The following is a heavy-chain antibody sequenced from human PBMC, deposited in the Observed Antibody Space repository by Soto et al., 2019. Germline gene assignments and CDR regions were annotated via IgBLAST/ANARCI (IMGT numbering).Heavy chain of an antibody. CDR1: GGSINGGSYY. CDR3: ARGLGYSYPKFIDL. CDR2: TYNSGTT. D-gene: IGHD5-18*01. V-gene: IGHV4-31*03. J-gene: IGHJ5*02. Sequence: QVQLQESGPGLVKPSQTLSLTCTVPGGSINGGSYYWTWIRQHPGKGLEWFGNTYNSGTTYYNPSLERRITMFRDTSKDQFYLKLTSVTAAASAVFYCARGLGYSYPKFIDLWGQGIRVTVSS.